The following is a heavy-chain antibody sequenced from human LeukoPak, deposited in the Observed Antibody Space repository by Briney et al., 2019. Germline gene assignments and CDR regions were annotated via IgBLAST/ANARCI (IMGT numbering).Heavy chain of an antibody. CDR3: AKGPLSWLRLPLDY. Sequence: GGSLRLSCAASGFTFSSYGMHWVRQAPGKGLEWVAFIRYDGSNKYYADSVRGRFTTSRDNSKNTLYLQMNSLRAEDTAVYYCAKGPLSWLRLPLDYWGQGTLVTVSS. V-gene: IGHV3-30*02. D-gene: IGHD5-12*01. J-gene: IGHJ4*02. CDR2: IRYDGSNK. CDR1: GFTFSSYG.